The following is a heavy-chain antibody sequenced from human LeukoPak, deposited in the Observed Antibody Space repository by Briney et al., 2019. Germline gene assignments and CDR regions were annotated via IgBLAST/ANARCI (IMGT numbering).Heavy chain of an antibody. Sequence: ASVKVSCKASGYPFASYGISWVRQAPGQGLEWMGWISAYKGNTNYAQKFQGRVTMTTDTSTSTAYMELRSLRSDDTAVYYCASGLYDFWSGYSYYYGMDVWGQGTTVTVSS. CDR2: ISAYKGNT. J-gene: IGHJ6*02. D-gene: IGHD3-3*01. CDR1: GYPFASYG. V-gene: IGHV1-18*01. CDR3: ASGLYDFWSGYSYYYGMDV.